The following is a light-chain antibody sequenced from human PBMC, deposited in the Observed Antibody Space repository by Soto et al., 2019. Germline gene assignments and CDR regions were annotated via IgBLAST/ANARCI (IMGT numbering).Light chain of an antibody. CDR2: GNS. J-gene: IGLJ2*01. CDR3: QSYDSSLRGVV. CDR1: SSNIGAGYD. Sequence: QPVLTQPPSGSGAPGQRVTISCTGSSSNIGAGYDVHWYQQLPGTAPKLLIYGNSNRPSGVPDRFSGSKSGTSASLAITGLQAEDEADYYCQSYDSSLRGVVFGGGTKLTAL. V-gene: IGLV1-40*01.